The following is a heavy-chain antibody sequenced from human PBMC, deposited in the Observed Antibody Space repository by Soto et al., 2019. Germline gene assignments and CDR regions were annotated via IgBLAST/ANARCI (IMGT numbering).Heavy chain of an antibody. J-gene: IGHJ6*02. D-gene: IGHD3-3*01. Sequence: ASVKVSCKASGYTFTSYYMHWVRQAPGQGLEWMGIINPSGGSTSYAQKFQGRVTMTRDTSTSTVYMELSSLRSEDTAVYYCARVTGSTIFGVVSQPYYYGMDGCGQGTTVTVSS. CDR3: ARVTGSTIFGVVSQPYYYGMDG. V-gene: IGHV1-46*01. CDR2: INPSGGST. CDR1: GYTFTSYY.